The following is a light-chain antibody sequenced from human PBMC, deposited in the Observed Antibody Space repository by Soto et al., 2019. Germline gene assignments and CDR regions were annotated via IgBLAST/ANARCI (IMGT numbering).Light chain of an antibody. V-gene: IGKV3-20*01. CDR3: HQFGYSPRT. Sequence: EIVLTQSPGTLSLSPGETATLSCRASQTVNSDYLAWFQQRPGQAPRLLIFATSRRATDIPDRCSGSGSGTDFTLAIRRLEPEDFAVYYWHQFGYSPRTFGQGTKVE. CDR2: ATS. CDR1: QTVNSDY. J-gene: IGKJ1*01.